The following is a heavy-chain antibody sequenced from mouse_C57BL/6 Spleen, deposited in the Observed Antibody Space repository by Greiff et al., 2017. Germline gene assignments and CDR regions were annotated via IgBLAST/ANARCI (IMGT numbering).Heavy chain of an antibody. CDR3: ARGITTVVPYYYAMDY. CDR1: GFNIKDYY. D-gene: IGHD1-1*01. V-gene: IGHV14-2*01. Sequence: EVQLQQSGAELVKPGASVKLSCTASGFNIKDYYMHWVKQRTEQGLEWIGRIDPEDGETKYAPKFPGKATITADTSSNTAYLQLSSLTSEDTAVYYCARGITTVVPYYYAMDYWGQGTSVTVSS. CDR2: IDPEDGET. J-gene: IGHJ4*01.